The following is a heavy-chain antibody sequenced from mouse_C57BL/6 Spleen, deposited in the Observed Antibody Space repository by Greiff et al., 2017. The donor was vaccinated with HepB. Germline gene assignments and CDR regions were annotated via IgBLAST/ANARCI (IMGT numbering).Heavy chain of an antibody. J-gene: IGHJ3*01. CDR1: GYTFTSYW. D-gene: IGHD2-4*01. Sequence: QVQLKESGAELVKPGASVKLSCKASGYTFTSYWMHWVKQRPGQGLEWIGMIHPNSGSTNYNEKFKSKATLTVDKSSSTAYMQLSSLTSEDSAVYYCARAPYDYDPAWFAYWGQGTLVTVSA. V-gene: IGHV1-64*01. CDR2: IHPNSGST. CDR3: ARAPYDYDPAWFAY.